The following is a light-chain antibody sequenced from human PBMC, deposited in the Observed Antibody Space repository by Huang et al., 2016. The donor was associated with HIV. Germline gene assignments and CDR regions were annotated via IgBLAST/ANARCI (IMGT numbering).Light chain of an antibody. CDR2: WAS. Sequence: DIVMTQSPDSLAVSLGERATINCKSSQSVLYSSNNKNYLAWYQQKPGQPPKLLMYWASNRESGVPDRFSGSGSGTDFTLTISSLQAEDVAVYYCQQYYSTRTFGQGTKVEIK. V-gene: IGKV4-1*01. J-gene: IGKJ1*01. CDR1: QSVLYSSNNKNY. CDR3: QQYYSTRT.